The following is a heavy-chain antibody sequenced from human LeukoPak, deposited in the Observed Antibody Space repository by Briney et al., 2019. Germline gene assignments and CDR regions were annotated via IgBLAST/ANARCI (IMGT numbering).Heavy chain of an antibody. Sequence: SQTLSLTCTVSGGSISRGGYYWSWIRQHPGKGLEWIGYVYYSGDTYYNPSLKSRLTISLDTSKNQFSLKLSSVTAADTAVYYCARGGYYGSECYGDWGQGTLVTVSS. CDR1: GGSISRGGYY. CDR2: VYYSGDT. D-gene: IGHD3-10*01. V-gene: IGHV4-31*03. J-gene: IGHJ4*02. CDR3: ARGGYYGSECYGD.